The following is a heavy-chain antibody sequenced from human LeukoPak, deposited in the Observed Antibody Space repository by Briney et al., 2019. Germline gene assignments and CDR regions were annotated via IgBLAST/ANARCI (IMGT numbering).Heavy chain of an antibody. CDR1: GGSISSYY. J-gene: IGHJ4*02. Sequence: PSETLSLTCTVSGGSISSYYWSWIRQPPGKGLEWIGYIYYSGSTNYNPSLKSRVTISVDTSKNQFSLKLSSVTAADTAVYYCARGLTRYGDYLAYWGQGTLVTVSS. CDR3: ARGLTRYGDYLAY. V-gene: IGHV4-59*12. CDR2: IYYSGST. D-gene: IGHD4-17*01.